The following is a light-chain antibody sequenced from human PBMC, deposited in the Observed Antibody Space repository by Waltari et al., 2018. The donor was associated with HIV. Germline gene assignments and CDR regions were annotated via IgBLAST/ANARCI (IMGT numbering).Light chain of an antibody. V-gene: IGKV1-27*01. Sequence: DTQLTQSPSSLSVSAGDRVTITCRASQCISNYLAWYQQKPGKIPKLLIYAASTLQSGVPSRFSGSGSGTDFTLTISSLQPEDVAAYYCQKYNSAPLTFGGGTKVEIK. CDR2: AAS. CDR3: QKYNSAPLT. J-gene: IGKJ4*01. CDR1: QCISNY.